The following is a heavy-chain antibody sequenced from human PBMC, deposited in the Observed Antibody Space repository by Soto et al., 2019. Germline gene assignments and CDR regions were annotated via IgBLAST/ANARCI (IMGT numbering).Heavy chain of an antibody. Sequence: GQSLNRSYTGSGYSFSNYLMGWVLQLPGKGLEWMGIMSPGDSDIKYSPSLQGQVTISADKSISTAYLQWSSLKASDTAIYYCARLGLTGSYYYFHGMDVWGQRTSVTVSS. D-gene: IGHD1-26*01. CDR2: MSPGDSDI. V-gene: IGHV5-51*01. CDR1: GYSFSNYL. CDR3: ARLGLTGSYYYFHGMDV. J-gene: IGHJ6*02.